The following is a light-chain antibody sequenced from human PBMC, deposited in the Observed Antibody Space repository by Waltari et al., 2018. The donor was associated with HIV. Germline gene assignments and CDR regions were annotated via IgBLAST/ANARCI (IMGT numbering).Light chain of an antibody. CDR3: QSYDSSLSAYV. J-gene: IGLJ1*01. CDR2: GND. CDR1: SSNIGAGYD. Sequence: QSVLTQPPSVSGAPGQRVTISCTGSSSNIGAGYDVHWYHQLPGTAPKLLIYGNDTRPSGVPDRFSGSKSGTSASLAITGLQAEDEADYYCQSYDSSLSAYVFGTGTKVTVL. V-gene: IGLV1-40*01.